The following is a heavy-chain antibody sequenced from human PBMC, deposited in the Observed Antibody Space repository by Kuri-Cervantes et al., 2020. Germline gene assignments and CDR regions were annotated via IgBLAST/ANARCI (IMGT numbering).Heavy chain of an antibody. Sequence: ESLKISCTVSGGSVSSGSYYWSWIRQPPGKGLEWIGYIYYSGSTNYNPSLKSRVTISVDTSKNQFSLKLSSVTAADTAVYYCAGRQQLSPFDYWGQGTLVTVSS. CDR3: AGRQQLSPFDY. CDR1: GGSVSSGSYY. D-gene: IGHD6-13*01. J-gene: IGHJ4*02. CDR2: IYYSGST. V-gene: IGHV4-61*01.